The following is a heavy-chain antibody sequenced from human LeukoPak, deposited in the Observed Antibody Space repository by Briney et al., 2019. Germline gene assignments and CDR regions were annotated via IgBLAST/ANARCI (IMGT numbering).Heavy chain of an antibody. CDR2: TFYCGST. Sequence: PSETLSLTCTVSGVSINSYYWRWLGQAPGKRREGVGYTFYCGSTDYNPSLKSRVTMSLDTPKNQFALKPTSVTATDTAVYYCARVPGVATGSYYFDSWGQGTLVTVSP. CDR1: GVSINSYY. CDR3: ARVPGVATGSYYFDS. D-gene: IGHD2-21*02. J-gene: IGHJ4*02. V-gene: IGHV4-59*01.